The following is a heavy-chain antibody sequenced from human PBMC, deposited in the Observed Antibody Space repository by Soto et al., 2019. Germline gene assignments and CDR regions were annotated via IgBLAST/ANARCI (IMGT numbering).Heavy chain of an antibody. CDR1: GGTFSSYA. V-gene: IGHV1-69*13. CDR3: AEGAPRGGGDGFDI. J-gene: IGHJ3*02. CDR2: IIAINGKA. D-gene: IGHD3-10*01. Sequence: SVKVSCKASGGTFSSYAISWVRQAPGQGLEWMGGIIAINGKANYAQEFQGRVTITADESTSTAYMELSSLRSDDTAVYYCAEGAPRGGGDGFDIWGQGTMVTVSS.